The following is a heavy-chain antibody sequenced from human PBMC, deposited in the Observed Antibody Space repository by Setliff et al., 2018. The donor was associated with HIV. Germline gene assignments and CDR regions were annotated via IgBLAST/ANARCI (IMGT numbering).Heavy chain of an antibody. CDR2: INNYNGNT. CDR3: ARMKWGGSAAAGWDY. Sequence: ASVKVSCKTSGYSFRNYGITWARLAPGQGLEWMGWINNYNGNTNSVQKFRDRVSLSADTSSTTTYLELRNLTFDDTALYYCARMKWGGSAAAGWDYWGQGTQVTVSS. J-gene: IGHJ4*02. CDR1: GYSFRNYG. D-gene: IGHD6-13*01. V-gene: IGHV1-18*01.